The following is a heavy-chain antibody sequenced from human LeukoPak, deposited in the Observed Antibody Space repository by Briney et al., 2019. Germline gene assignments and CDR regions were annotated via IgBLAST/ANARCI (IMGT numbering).Heavy chain of an antibody. J-gene: IGHJ4*02. CDR3: ARYTAQYYFDY. D-gene: IGHD2-21*02. CDR1: GFTFSSYA. CDR2: ISYDGSNK. V-gene: IGHV3-30-3*01. Sequence: PGRSLRLSCAASGFTFSSYAMHWVRQAPGKGLEWVAVISYDGSNKYYADSVKGRFTISRDNSKNTLYLQMSSLRAEDTAVYYCARYTAQYYFDYWGQGTLVTVSS.